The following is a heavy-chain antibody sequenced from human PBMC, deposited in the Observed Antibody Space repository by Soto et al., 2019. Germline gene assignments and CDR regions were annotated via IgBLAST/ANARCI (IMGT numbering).Heavy chain of an antibody. CDR3: GRVGYSTGRYLDFHI. J-gene: IGHJ3*02. Sequence: SETLSLTGTVSGGSVSSGSYYWSWIRQPPGKGLEWIGYIYYSGSTNYNPSLKSRVTISVDTSKNQFSLKLSSVTAADTAVYYCGRVGYSTGRYLDFHIWGQGTM. CDR1: GGSVSSGSYY. V-gene: IGHV4-61*01. CDR2: IYYSGST. D-gene: IGHD6-19*01.